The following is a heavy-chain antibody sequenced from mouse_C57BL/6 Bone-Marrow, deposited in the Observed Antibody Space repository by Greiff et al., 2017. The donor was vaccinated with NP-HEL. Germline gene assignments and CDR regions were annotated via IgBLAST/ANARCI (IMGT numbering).Heavy chain of an antibody. Sequence: QVQLQQSGAELARPGASVKLSCKASGYTFTSYGISWVKQRTGQGLEWIGEIYPRSGNTYYNEKFKGKATLTADKSSSPAYMERRSLTSEDSAVYFCAKVYYSNYWYFDVWGTGTTVTVSS. CDR3: AKVYYSNYWYFDV. J-gene: IGHJ1*03. D-gene: IGHD2-5*01. CDR2: IYPRSGNT. V-gene: IGHV1-81*01. CDR1: GYTFTSYG.